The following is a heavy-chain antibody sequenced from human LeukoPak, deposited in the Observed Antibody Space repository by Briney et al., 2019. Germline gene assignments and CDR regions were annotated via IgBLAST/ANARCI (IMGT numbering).Heavy chain of an antibody. J-gene: IGHJ4*02. V-gene: IGHV4-39*07. CDR2: IYYSGST. D-gene: IGHD6-13*01. CDR1: GGSISSSSYY. CDR3: ARDRQQLVLDY. Sequence: SETLSLTCTVSGGSISSSSYYWGWIRQPPGKGLEWIGSIYYSGSTYYNPSLKSRVIISVDTSKNQFSLKLSSVTAADTAVYYCARDRQQLVLDYWGQGTLVTVSS.